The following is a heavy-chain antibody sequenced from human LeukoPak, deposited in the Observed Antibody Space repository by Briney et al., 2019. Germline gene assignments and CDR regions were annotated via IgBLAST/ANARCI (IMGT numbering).Heavy chain of an antibody. CDR1: GGSFSGYY. J-gene: IGHJ4*02. D-gene: IGHD3-10*01. CDR3: ARAAGITMVRGATLRY. CDR2: INHSEST. Sequence: SETLSLTCAVYGGSFSGYYWSWIRQPPGKGLEWIGEINHSESTNYNPSLKSRVTISVDTSKNQFSLKLSSVTAADTAVYYCARAAGITMVRGATLRYWGQGTLVTVSS. V-gene: IGHV4-34*01.